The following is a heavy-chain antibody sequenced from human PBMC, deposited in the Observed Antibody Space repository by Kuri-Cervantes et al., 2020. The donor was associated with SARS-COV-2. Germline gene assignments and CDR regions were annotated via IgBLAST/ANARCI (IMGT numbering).Heavy chain of an antibody. CDR3: ARQLDWNDVGWFDP. CDR1: GGSISSYY. CDR2: IYTSGST. J-gene: IGHJ5*02. D-gene: IGHD1-1*01. Sequence: SETLSLTCTVSGGSISSYYWSWIRQPAGKGLEWIGRIYTSGSTNYNPSLKSRVTISVDTSKNQFSLKLSSVTAADTAVYYCARQLDWNDVGWFDPWGQGTLVTVSS. V-gene: IGHV4-4*07.